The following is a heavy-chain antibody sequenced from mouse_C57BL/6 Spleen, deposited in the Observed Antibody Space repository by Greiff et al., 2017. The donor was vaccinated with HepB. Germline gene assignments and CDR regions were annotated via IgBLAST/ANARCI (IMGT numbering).Heavy chain of an antibody. CDR3: ARAGSNYVYFDY. CDR1: GFTFSDYY. V-gene: IGHV5-16*01. J-gene: IGHJ2*01. CDR2: INYDGSST. D-gene: IGHD2-5*01. Sequence: VQLKESEGGLVQPGSSMKLSCTASGFTFSDYYMAWVRQVPEKGLEWVANINYDGSSTYYLDSLKSRFIISRDNAKNILYLQMSSLKSEDTATYYCARAGSNYVYFDYWGQGTTLTVSS.